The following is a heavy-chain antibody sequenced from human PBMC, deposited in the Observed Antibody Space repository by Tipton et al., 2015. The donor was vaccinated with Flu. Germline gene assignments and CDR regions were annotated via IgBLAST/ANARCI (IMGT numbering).Heavy chain of an antibody. D-gene: IGHD7-27*01. Sequence: GLVKPSETLSLTCAVSGYSISSGYYWGWIRQPPGKGLEWIGSIYHSGSTYYNPSLKSRVTISVDTSKNQFSLKLSSVTAADTAGYYCARHPSSLGAFDIWGQGTMVTVSS. V-gene: IGHV4-38-2*01. J-gene: IGHJ3*02. CDR3: ARHPSSLGAFDI. CDR1: GYSISSGYY. CDR2: IYHSGST.